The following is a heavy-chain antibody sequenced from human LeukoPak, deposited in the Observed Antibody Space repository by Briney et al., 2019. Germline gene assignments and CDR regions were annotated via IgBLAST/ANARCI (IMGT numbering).Heavy chain of an antibody. D-gene: IGHD1-26*01. CDR1: GFTFSSYS. J-gene: IGHJ4*02. Sequence: GGSLRLSCAVSGFTFSSYSVNWVRQAPGKGLQWVSSISSSSSYIQYADSVKGRFTISRDNAKKSLFLQMNSLRAEDTAVYYCARGSIEWELNYWGQGTLVTVSS. CDR2: ISSSSSYI. CDR3: ARGSIEWELNY. V-gene: IGHV3-21*01.